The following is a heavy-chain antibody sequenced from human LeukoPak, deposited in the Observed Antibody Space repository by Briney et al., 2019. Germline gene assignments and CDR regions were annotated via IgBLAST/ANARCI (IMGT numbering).Heavy chain of an antibody. D-gene: IGHD6-13*01. J-gene: IGHJ4*02. V-gene: IGHV3-74*01. CDR3: ARDIAPAGLFFDY. Sequence: GGSLRLSCAVSGFTFSSYWMHWVRQAPGKGLVWVSRINTDGSSTTYADSVKGRFTISRDNAKNSLYLQMNSLRAEDTAVYYCARDIAPAGLFFDYWGQGTLVTVSS. CDR1: GFTFSSYW. CDR2: INTDGSST.